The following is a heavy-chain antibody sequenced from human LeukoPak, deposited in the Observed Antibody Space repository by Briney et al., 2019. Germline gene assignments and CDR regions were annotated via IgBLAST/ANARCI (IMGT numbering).Heavy chain of an antibody. Sequence: SQTLSLTCTVSGGSISSGSYYWSWIRQPAGKGLEWIGRIYTSGSTNYNPSLKSRVTISVDTSKNQFSLKLSSVTAADTAVYYCARVTHMIVVVNDAFDIWGQGTMVTVSS. J-gene: IGHJ3*02. D-gene: IGHD3-22*01. V-gene: IGHV4-61*02. CDR3: ARVTHMIVVVNDAFDI. CDR1: GGSISSGSYY. CDR2: IYTSGST.